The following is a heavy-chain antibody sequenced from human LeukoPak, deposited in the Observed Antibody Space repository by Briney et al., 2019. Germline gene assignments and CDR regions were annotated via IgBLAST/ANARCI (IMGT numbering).Heavy chain of an antibody. CDR2: ISGSGGST. CDR3: AKRETIPWSIAAPPGVLAFDY. V-gene: IGHV3-23*01. J-gene: IGHJ4*02. D-gene: IGHD6-6*01. CDR1: GFTFSSYA. Sequence: GGSLRLSCAASGFTFSSYAMSWVRQAPGKGLEWASAISGSGGSTYYADSVKGRFTISRDNSKNTLYLQMNSLRAEDTAVYYCAKRETIPWSIAAPPGVLAFDYWGQGTLVTVSS.